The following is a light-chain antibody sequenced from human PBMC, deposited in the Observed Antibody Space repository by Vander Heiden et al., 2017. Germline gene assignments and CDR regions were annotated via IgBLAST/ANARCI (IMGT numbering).Light chain of an antibody. CDR1: KLGDKY. V-gene: IGLV3-1*01. CDR2: QDT. Sequence: SYELTQPPSVSVSPGQTASITCFGDKLGDKYVCWFQQKPGQSPILVIYQDTKRPSGIPERFSGSNPGNTATLTISGTQAMDEADYYCQAWDSSTVVFGGGTKLTVL. J-gene: IGLJ2*01. CDR3: QAWDSSTVV.